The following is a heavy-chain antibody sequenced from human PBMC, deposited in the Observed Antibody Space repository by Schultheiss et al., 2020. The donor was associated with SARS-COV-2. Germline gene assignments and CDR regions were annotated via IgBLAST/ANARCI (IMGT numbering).Heavy chain of an antibody. CDR1: GFTFSSYA. V-gene: IGHV3-30*01. CDR2: ISYDGSNK. Sequence: GGSLRLSCAASGFTFSSYAMHWVRQAPCKGLEWVAVISYDGSNKYYADSVKGRFTISRDNSKNTLYLQMNSLRAEDTAVYYCARENWGGIDYWGQGTLVTVSS. CDR3: ARENWGGIDY. D-gene: IGHD7-27*01. J-gene: IGHJ4*02.